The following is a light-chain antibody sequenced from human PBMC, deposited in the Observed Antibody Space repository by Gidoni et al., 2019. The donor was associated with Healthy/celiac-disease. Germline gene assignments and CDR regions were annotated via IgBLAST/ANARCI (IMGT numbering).Light chain of an antibody. CDR2: YDS. CDR1: NIGSKS. J-gene: IGLJ1*01. Sequence: SYVLTQPPSVSVAPGKTARITRGGNNIGSKSVHWYQQKPGQAPVLVIYYDSDRPSGIPERFSGSNSGNTATLTISRVEAGDEADYYCQVWDSSSDHRVFGTGTKVTVL. CDR3: QVWDSSSDHRV. V-gene: IGLV3-21*04.